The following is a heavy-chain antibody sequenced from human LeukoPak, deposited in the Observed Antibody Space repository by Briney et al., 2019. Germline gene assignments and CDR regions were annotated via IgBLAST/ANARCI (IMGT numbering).Heavy chain of an antibody. V-gene: IGHV3-23*01. Sequence: PGRSLRLSCAASGFSFRSYAMNWVRQAPGRGLEWVSSISGSGNSPYYADFVKGRFTISRDNSKSTLYLQMNSLRAEDTAVYYCASGREGYNTAFGYWGQGTLLTVSS. CDR3: ASGREGYNTAFGY. CDR1: GFSFRSYA. D-gene: IGHD5-24*01. CDR2: ISGSGNSP. J-gene: IGHJ4*02.